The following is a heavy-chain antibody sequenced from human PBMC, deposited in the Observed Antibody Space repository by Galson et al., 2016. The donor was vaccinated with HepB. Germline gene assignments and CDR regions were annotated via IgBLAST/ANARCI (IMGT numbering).Heavy chain of an antibody. D-gene: IGHD3-22*01. Sequence: ETLSLTCTVSGDSIGSNSYYWGWIRQPPGKGLEWIGSIYSSGSTYYNPSLKSRVTISVDTSKNQFSLKLNSVTAADTSVYFSARLRHSAYYFDYWGQGALVTVSS. CDR3: ARLRHSAYYFDY. CDR1: GDSIGSNSYY. CDR2: IYSSGST. V-gene: IGHV4-39*01. J-gene: IGHJ4*02.